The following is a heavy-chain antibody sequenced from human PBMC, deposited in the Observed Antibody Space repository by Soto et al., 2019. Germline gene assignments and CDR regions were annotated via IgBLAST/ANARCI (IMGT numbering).Heavy chain of an antibody. CDR2: ISPHKGDT. CDR1: GYTFSSIG. V-gene: IGHV1-18*01. Sequence: ASVKVSCKTSGYTFSSIGISWGRQAPGQGLEWMGWISPHKGDTYYAQRLQGRVTMTTDTSTSTAYMELRSLRSDDTAVYFCARDLDGSGSYFTDYWGQGTLVTVSS. J-gene: IGHJ4*02. D-gene: IGHD3-10*01. CDR3: ARDLDGSGSYFTDY.